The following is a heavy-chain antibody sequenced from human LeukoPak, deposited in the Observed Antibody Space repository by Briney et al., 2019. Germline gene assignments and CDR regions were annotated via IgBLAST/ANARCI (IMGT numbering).Heavy chain of an antibody. CDR1: GGSITTSIQY. CDR2: IYYDGST. J-gene: IGHJ3*02. Sequence: PSETLSLTCTVSGGSITTSIQYWVWIRQPPGKGLEWIGSIYYDGSTYYHPSLKSRFTISVETSKNQFSLKMRSVTATDTAVYYCAGLPVAGPLSEGFDIWGQGTLVTVSS. V-gene: IGHV4-39*01. CDR3: AGLPVAGPLSEGFDI. D-gene: IGHD6-19*01.